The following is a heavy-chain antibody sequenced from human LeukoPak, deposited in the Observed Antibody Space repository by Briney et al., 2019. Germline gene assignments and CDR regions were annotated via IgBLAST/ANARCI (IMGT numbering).Heavy chain of an antibody. D-gene: IGHD5-12*01. CDR1: GGSFSGYY. CDR3: ARGPGGYGDY. V-gene: IGHV4-34*01. J-gene: IGHJ4*02. Sequence: PSETLSLTCAVYGGSFSGYYWSWIRQPPGKGLEWIGEINHSGSTNYNPSLKSRVTISVDTSKNQFSLKLSSVTAADTAVYYCARGPGGYGDYWGRGTLVTVSS. CDR2: INHSGST.